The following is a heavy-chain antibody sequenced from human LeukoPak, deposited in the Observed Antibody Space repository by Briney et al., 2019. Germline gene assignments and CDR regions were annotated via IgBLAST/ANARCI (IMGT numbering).Heavy chain of an antibody. J-gene: IGHJ6*02. CDR3: TTDPWHGMDV. Sequence: GGSLRLSSAASGFTFSNAWMNWVRQAPGKGLEWVGRIKSKTDGGTTDYAAPVKGRFTVSRDDSKNTLYVQMNSLKIEDTAVYYCTTDPWHGMDVWGRGTTVTVSS. CDR2: IKSKTDGGTT. V-gene: IGHV3-15*07. CDR1: GFTFSNAW. D-gene: IGHD5-24*01.